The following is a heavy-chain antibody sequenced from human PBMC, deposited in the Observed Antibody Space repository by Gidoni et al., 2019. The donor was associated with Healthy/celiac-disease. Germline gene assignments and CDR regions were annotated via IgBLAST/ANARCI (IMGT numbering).Heavy chain of an antibody. V-gene: IGHV3-23*01. Sequence: EVQLLESGGGLVQPGGSLRLSCAASGFTFSSYAMSWVRQAPGKGLEWVPAISCSGGSTYYADSVKGRFTIARDNSKNTLYLQMNSLKAEDTAVYYCAKQWWPTSFDYWGQGTLVTVSS. J-gene: IGHJ4*02. CDR3: AKQWWPTSFDY. CDR2: ISCSGGST. CDR1: GFTFSSYA. D-gene: IGHD2-15*01.